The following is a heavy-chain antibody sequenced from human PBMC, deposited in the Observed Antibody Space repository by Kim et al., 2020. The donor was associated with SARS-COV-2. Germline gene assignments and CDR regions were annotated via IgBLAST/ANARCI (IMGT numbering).Heavy chain of an antibody. CDR1: GGSISSGGYY. CDR3: ARDRMEHGDYPSNYYYYYGMDV. CDR2: IYYSGST. D-gene: IGHD4-17*01. V-gene: IGHV4-31*03. J-gene: IGHJ6*02. Sequence: SETLSLTCTVSGGSISSGGYYWSWIRQHPGKGLEWIGYIYYSGSTYYNPSLKSRVTISVDTSKNQFSLKLSSVTAADTAVYYCARDRMEHGDYPSNYYYYYGMDVWGQGTTVTVSS.